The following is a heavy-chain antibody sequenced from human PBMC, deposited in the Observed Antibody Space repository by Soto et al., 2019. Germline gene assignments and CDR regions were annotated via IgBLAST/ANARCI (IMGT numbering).Heavy chain of an antibody. Sequence: QVQLQQWGAGLLKPSETLSLTCAVYGGSFSGYYWSWIRQPPGKGLEWIGEINHSGSTNYNPSLKSRVTISVDTSKNQFSLKLSSVTAADTAVYYWARVRYDYVWGSYRGYYFDYWGQGTLVTVSS. CDR1: GGSFSGYY. CDR3: ARVRYDYVWGSYRGYYFDY. D-gene: IGHD3-16*02. CDR2: INHSGST. V-gene: IGHV4-34*01. J-gene: IGHJ4*02.